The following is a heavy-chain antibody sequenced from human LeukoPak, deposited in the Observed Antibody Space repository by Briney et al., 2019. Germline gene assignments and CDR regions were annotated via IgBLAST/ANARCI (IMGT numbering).Heavy chain of an antibody. D-gene: IGHD3-10*01. J-gene: IGHJ4*02. CDR1: GFTVSSNY. CDR3: ARLMLWSGSYPHAVDY. CDR2: IYSGGST. Sequence: GGSLRLSCAASGFTVSSNYMSWVRQAPGKGLEWVSVIYSGGSTYYDDSVKGRFTISRDNSKNPLYLQMNSLRAAETAVYYCARLMLWSGSYPHAVDYWGQGSLVTVSS. V-gene: IGHV3-66*02.